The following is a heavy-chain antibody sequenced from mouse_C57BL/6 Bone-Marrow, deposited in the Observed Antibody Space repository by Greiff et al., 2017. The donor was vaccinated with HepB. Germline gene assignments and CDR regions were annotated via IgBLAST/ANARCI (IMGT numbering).Heavy chain of an antibody. CDR1: GFTFSDYY. CDR2: INYDGSST. Sequence: EVQRVESEGGLVQPGSSMKLSCTASGFTFSDYYMAWVRQVPEKGLEWVANINYDGSSTYYLDSLKSRFIISRDNAKNILYLQMSSLKSEDTATYYCARGYYGNCFDYWGQGTTLTVSS. V-gene: IGHV5-16*01. CDR3: ARGYYGNCFDY. J-gene: IGHJ2*01. D-gene: IGHD2-1*01.